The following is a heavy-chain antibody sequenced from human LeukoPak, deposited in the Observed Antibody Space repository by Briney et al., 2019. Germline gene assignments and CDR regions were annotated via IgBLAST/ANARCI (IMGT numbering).Heavy chain of an antibody. CDR3: AKDLPDYGDYIEGY. CDR2: ISGSGDRT. CDR1: GFTFSSFA. V-gene: IGHV3-23*01. D-gene: IGHD4-17*01. J-gene: IGHJ4*02. Sequence: GGSLRLSCAASGFTFSSFAMSWVRQAPGKGLEWVSTISGSGDRTNYADSVKGRFTFSRDSSKNTLYLQMNSLRVEDTAVYYCAKDLPDYGDYIEGYWGQGTLVTVSS.